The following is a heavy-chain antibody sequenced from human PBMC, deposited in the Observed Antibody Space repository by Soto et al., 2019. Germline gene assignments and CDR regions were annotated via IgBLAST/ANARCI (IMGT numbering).Heavy chain of an antibody. CDR3: AKGGKIAAAGLFDY. J-gene: IGHJ4*02. D-gene: IGHD6-13*01. CDR1: GFTFSSYG. V-gene: IGHV3-30*18. Sequence: GGSLRLSCAASGFTFSSYGMHWVRQAPGKGLEWVAVISYDGSNKYYADSVKGRFTISRDNSKNTLYLQMNSLRAEDTAVYYCAKGGKIAAAGLFDYWGQGTLVTVSS. CDR2: ISYDGSNK.